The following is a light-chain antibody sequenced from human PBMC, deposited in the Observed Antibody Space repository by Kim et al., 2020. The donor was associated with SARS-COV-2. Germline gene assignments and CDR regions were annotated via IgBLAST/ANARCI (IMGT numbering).Light chain of an antibody. J-gene: IGLJ1*01. V-gene: IGLV3-19*01. Sequence: GQAGRITCQGDSLRRFYASWYQQRPGQAPRLVIYGKNSRPSGIPDRFSSSTSGNTAVLTITGAQTEDEADYYCNSRDSSDNHRDVFGAGTKVTVL. CDR3: NSRDSSDNHRDV. CDR1: SLRRFY. CDR2: GKN.